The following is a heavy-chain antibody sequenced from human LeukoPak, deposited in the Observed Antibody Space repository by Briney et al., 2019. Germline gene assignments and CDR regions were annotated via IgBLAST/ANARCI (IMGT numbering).Heavy chain of an antibody. Sequence: GGSLRLSCAASGFTFSSYAMHWVRQAPGQGLEWVAVISYDGSNKYYADSVKGRFTISRDNSKNTLYLQMNSLRAEDTAVYYCARDPYDSSGPFDYWGQGTLVTVSS. J-gene: IGHJ4*02. D-gene: IGHD3-22*01. CDR3: ARDPYDSSGPFDY. CDR1: GFTFSSYA. CDR2: ISYDGSNK. V-gene: IGHV3-30*04.